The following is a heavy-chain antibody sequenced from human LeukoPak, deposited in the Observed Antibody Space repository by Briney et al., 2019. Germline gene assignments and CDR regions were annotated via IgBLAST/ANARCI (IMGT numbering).Heavy chain of an antibody. Sequence: ATVKVSCKASGYTFTSYGISWVRQAPGQGLEWMGWISPYNGNTDYAQKLQGRVTMTTDTSTSTAYMELRSLRSDDTAVYYCARVLPKYCSSTSCSAFDYWGQGTLVTVSS. CDR3: ARVLPKYCSSTSCSAFDY. CDR2: ISPYNGNT. J-gene: IGHJ4*02. D-gene: IGHD2-2*01. CDR1: GYTFTSYG. V-gene: IGHV1-18*01.